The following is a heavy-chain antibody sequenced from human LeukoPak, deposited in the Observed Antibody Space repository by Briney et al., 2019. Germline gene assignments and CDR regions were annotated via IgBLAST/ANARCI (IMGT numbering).Heavy chain of an antibody. V-gene: IGHV3-9*01. J-gene: IGHJ4*02. D-gene: IGHD4-17*01. CDR1: GFTFDDYA. Sequence: PGGSLRLSCAASGFTFDDYAMHWVRQAPGKGLEWVSGISWNSGSIGYADSVKGRFTISRDNAKNSLYLQMNSLRAEDTAVYYCARSRGDYVEYFDYWGQGTLVTVSS. CDR3: ARSRGDYVEYFDY. CDR2: ISWNSGSI.